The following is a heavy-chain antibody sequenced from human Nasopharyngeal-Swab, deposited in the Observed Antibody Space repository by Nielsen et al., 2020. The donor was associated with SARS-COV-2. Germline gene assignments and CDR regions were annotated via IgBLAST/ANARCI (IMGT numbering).Heavy chain of an antibody. J-gene: IGHJ3*02. V-gene: IGHV1-46*01. CDR1: GYTFTSYY. Sequence: ASVKVSCKASGYTFTSYYMHWVRQAPGQGLEWMGIINPSGGSTSYAQKFQGRVTMTRDTSTSTVYMELSSLRSEDTAVYYCARDLSSAYNDRDTFDIWGQGTVVTVAS. CDR3: ARDLSSAYNDRDTFDI. CDR2: INPSGGST. D-gene: IGHD3-16*01.